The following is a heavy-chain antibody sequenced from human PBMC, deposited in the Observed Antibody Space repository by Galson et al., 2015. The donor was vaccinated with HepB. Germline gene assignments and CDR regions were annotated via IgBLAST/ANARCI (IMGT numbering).Heavy chain of an antibody. V-gene: IGHV3-73*01. CDR1: GFTFSGSA. D-gene: IGHD1-26*01. CDR2: IRSKANSYAT. Sequence: SLRLSCAASGFTFSGSAMHWVRQASGTGLEWDGRIRSKANSYATAYAASVKGRFTISRDDSKNTAYRQMNSLKTEDTAVYYCTPGIVGATGGCWGQGTMVTVSS. CDR3: TPGIVGATGGC. J-gene: IGHJ3*01.